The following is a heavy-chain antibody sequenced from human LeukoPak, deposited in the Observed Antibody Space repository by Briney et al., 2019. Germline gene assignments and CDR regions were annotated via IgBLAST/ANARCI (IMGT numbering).Heavy chain of an antibody. V-gene: IGHV3-48*04. D-gene: IGHD2-21*02. CDR2: ISSSSFTI. CDR3: AREICGSDCYSTFDY. CDR1: GFTFSTYS. Sequence: GGSLRLSCAPSGFTFSTYSMNWVRQAPGKGLEWVSYISSSSFTIHYADSVKGRFTISRDNAKSSLYLQMNSLRAEDTAVYYCAREICGSDCYSTFDYWGQGALVTVSS. J-gene: IGHJ4*02.